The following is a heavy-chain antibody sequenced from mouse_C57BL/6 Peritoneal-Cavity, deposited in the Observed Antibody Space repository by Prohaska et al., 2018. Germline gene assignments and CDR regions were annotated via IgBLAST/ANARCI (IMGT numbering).Heavy chain of an antibody. D-gene: IGHD2-1*01. CDR1: GFTFSGFW. CDR2: INSDGNAI. Sequence: EVQLLETGGGLVQPGGSRGLSCEGSGFTFSGFWMSWVRQTAGKGLEWIGDINSDGNAINYATSIKDRFTIFRDNDKSTLYLQMSNVRSEDTATYFCMRYGNYWYFDVWGTGTTVTVSS. J-gene: IGHJ1*03. V-gene: IGHV11-2*01. CDR3: MRYGNYWYFDV.